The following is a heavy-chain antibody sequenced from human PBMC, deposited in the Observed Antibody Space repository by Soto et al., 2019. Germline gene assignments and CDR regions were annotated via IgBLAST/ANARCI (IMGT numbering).Heavy chain of an antibody. Sequence: SETLSLTCTVSGGSISSSSYYWGWIRQPPGKGLEWIGSIYYSGSTYYNPSLKSRVTISADTSKNQFSLKLSSVTAADTAVYYCARTVDTAMDIFYLGQGTLVTVSS. CDR1: GGSISSSSYY. CDR3: ARTVDTAMDIFY. V-gene: IGHV4-39*01. CDR2: IYYSGST. J-gene: IGHJ4*02. D-gene: IGHD5-18*01.